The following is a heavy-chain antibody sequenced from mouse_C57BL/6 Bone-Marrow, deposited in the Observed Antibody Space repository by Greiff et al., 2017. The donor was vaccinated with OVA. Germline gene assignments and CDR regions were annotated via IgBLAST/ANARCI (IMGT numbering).Heavy chain of an antibody. J-gene: IGHJ2*01. CDR3: ARADYDYDY. V-gene: IGHV1-22*01. CDR2: INPNNGGT. CDR1: GYTFSDYN. Sequence: EVQLQQSGPELVKPGASVKMSCKASGYTFSDYNMHWVKQSHGKSLEWIGYINPNNGGTSYNQKFTGQAPLTVHKSSSTAYMELRSLTSEDSAVYDCARADYDYDYWGQGTTLTVSS. D-gene: IGHD2-4*01.